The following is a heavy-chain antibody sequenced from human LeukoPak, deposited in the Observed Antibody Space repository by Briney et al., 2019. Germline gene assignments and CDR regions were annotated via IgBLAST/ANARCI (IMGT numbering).Heavy chain of an antibody. Sequence: PGGSLRLSCAASGFTFSSYWMSWVRQAPGKGLEWVSAISGSGGSTYYADSVKGRFTISRDNSKNTLYLQMNSLRAEDTAVYYCAKVKWLQLFGYFDYWGQGTLVTVSS. CDR1: GFTFSSYW. D-gene: IGHD5-24*01. V-gene: IGHV3-23*01. J-gene: IGHJ4*02. CDR3: AKVKWLQLFGYFDY. CDR2: ISGSGGST.